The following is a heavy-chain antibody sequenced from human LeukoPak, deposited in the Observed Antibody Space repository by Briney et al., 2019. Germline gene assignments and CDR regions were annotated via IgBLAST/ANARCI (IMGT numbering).Heavy chain of an antibody. CDR3: ARTTLGYCSSTSCRGPCYYYMDV. Sequence: ASVKVSCKASGGTFSSYAISWVRQAPGQGLEWMGGIIPIFGTANYAQKFQGRVTITTDESTSTAYMELSSLRSEDTAVYYCARTTLGYCSSTSCRGPCYYYMDVWGKGTTVTVSS. D-gene: IGHD2-2*01. J-gene: IGHJ6*03. V-gene: IGHV1-69*05. CDR2: IIPIFGTA. CDR1: GGTFSSYA.